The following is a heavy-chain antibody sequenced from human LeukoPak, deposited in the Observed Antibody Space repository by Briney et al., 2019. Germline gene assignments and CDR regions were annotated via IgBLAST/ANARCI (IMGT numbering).Heavy chain of an antibody. V-gene: IGHV3-7*01. CDR2: IKQDGSEK. J-gene: IGHJ4*02. CDR3: ATYYGSGSYNNKLIDY. D-gene: IGHD3-10*01. Sequence: GGSLRLSCAASGFTFSSYSMSWVRQAPGKGLEWVANIKQDGSEKYYVDSVKDRFTISRDNAKNSLYLQMNSLRAEDTAVYYCATYYGSGSYNNKLIDYWGQGTLVTVSS. CDR1: GFTFSSYS.